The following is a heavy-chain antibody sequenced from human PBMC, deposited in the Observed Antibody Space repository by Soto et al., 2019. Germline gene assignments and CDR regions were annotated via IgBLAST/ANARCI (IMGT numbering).Heavy chain of an antibody. D-gene: IGHD5-18*01. CDR3: GSGYSYRPFDY. Sequence: SAVKVSCNPSGCTFSIYAISSVRQAPGQGLEWMGGIIPIFGTGNYAQKFQGRVTITADESTSTAYMELSSLRAEDTPVYYCGSGYSYRPFDYWAQATLLTASS. V-gene: IGHV1-69*13. CDR2: IIPIFGTG. CDR1: GCTFSIYA. J-gene: IGHJ4*02.